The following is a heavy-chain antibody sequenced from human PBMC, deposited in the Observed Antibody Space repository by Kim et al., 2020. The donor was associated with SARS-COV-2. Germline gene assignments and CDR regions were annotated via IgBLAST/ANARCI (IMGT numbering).Heavy chain of an antibody. V-gene: IGHV4-31*02. D-gene: IGHD5-18*01. CDR3: ARDGYSYGFY. Sequence: STSYNPSLKSRVTISVDTSKNQFSLKLSSVTAADTAVYYCARDGYSYGFYWGQGTLVTVSS. CDR2: ST. J-gene: IGHJ4*02.